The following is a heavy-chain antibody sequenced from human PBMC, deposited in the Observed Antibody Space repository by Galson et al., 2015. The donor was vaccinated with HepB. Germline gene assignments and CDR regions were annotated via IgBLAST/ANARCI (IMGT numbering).Heavy chain of an antibody. V-gene: IGHV1-2*06. CDR3: ARDPIVGATTAPVDY. CDR1: GYTFTGYY. J-gene: IGHJ4*02. D-gene: IGHD1-26*01. CDR2: INPNSGGT. Sequence: SVKVSCKASGYTFTGYYMHWVRQAPGQGLEWMGRINPNSGGTNYAQKFQGRVTMTRDTSISTAYMELSRLRADDTAVYYCARDPIVGATTAPVDYWGQGTLVTVSS.